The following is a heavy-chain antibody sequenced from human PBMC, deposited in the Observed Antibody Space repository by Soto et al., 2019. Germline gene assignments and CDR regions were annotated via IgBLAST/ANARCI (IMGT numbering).Heavy chain of an antibody. V-gene: IGHV3-21*01. D-gene: IGHD6-6*01. Sequence: GGSLRLSCAASGFTFSSYSMNWVRQAPGKGLEWVSSISSSSSYIYYAGSVKGRFTISRDNAKNSLYLQMNSLRAEDTAVYYCARASSIQNNWFDPWGQGTLVTVSS. CDR3: ARASSIQNNWFDP. J-gene: IGHJ5*02. CDR2: ISSSSSYI. CDR1: GFTFSSYS.